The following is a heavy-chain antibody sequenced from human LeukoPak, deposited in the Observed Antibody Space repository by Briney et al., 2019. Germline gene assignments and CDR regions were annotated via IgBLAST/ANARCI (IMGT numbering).Heavy chain of an antibody. Sequence: PGGSLRLSCAASGFTFSRYWMSWVRQTPRKGLEWVANIKQDGSETYYVDSMKGRFTISRDNAKNSLYLQMNSLRTEDTAVYYCARDLAVVVPAAPNYYYYYGMDVWGQGTTVTVSS. CDR3: ARDLAVVVPAAPNYYYYYGMDV. CDR2: IKQDGSET. J-gene: IGHJ6*02. V-gene: IGHV3-7*03. D-gene: IGHD2-2*01. CDR1: GFTFSRYW.